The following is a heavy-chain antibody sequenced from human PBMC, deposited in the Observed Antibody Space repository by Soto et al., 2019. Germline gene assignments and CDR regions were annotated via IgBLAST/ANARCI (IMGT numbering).Heavy chain of an antibody. CDR1: GFTFSNYG. CDR2: IPYDGSNK. D-gene: IGHD3-22*01. V-gene: IGHV3-30*18. Sequence: QVQLVESGGGVVQPGRSLRLSCAASGFTFSNYGMHWVRQAPGKGLEWVAIIPYDGSNKYYADSVKGRFTVSRDNSKNTLYLQMNSLRAEDTAVYYCAKVDYDSSDYYQYYFDYWGQGTLVTVSS. J-gene: IGHJ4*02. CDR3: AKVDYDSSDYYQYYFDY.